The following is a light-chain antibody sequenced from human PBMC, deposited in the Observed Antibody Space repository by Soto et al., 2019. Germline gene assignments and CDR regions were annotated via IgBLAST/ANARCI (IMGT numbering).Light chain of an antibody. CDR1: QSFSSN. J-gene: IGKJ4*01. Sequence: PVERAPLSCRASQSFSSNFAWYQQNPGQAPRLLIFDASNSATGIPSMFSFSVSGTDFTLTISSLEPEDFAVYYCQQHSNWPLTFGGGTKVDI. CDR3: QQHSNWPLT. CDR2: DAS. V-gene: IGKV3-11*01.